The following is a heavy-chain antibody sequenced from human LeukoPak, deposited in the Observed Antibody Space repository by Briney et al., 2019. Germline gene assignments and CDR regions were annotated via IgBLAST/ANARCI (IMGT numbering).Heavy chain of an antibody. CDR1: GLTFSSYG. D-gene: IGHD2-2*01. CDR2: IWYDGSNK. J-gene: IGHJ5*02. V-gene: IGHV3-33*01. CDR3: ARDRIDIVVVPAADNWFDP. Sequence: GRSLRFSCAASGLTFSSYGMHWVRQAPGKGLEGVAVIWYDGSNKYYADSVKGRFTISRDNSKNTLYLQMNSLRAEDTAVYYCARDRIDIVVVPAADNWFDPWGQGTLVTVSS.